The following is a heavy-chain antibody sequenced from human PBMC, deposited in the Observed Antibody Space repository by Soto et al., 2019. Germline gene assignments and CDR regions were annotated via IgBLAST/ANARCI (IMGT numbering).Heavy chain of an antibody. Sequence: GGSLRLSCAASGFTFSNAWMNWVRQAPGKGLEWVGRIRSKSDGGTTNYAAPAKARFTISRDDSKNTLYLEMNSLKTEDTAVYYCTTDVAGYCGSTNCYTPEIWVDPWGQGTLVTVSS. V-gene: IGHV3-15*01. CDR1: GFTFSNAW. CDR3: TTDVAGYCGSTNCYTPEIWVDP. D-gene: IGHD2-2*02. J-gene: IGHJ5*02. CDR2: IRSKSDGGTT.